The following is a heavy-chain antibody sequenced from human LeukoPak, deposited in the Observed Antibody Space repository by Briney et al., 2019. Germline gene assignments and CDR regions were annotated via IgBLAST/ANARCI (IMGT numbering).Heavy chain of an antibody. D-gene: IGHD1-26*01. CDR1: GYIVSGNY. V-gene: IGHV3-66*02. CDR3: MNIGTMGSH. J-gene: IGHJ4*02. CDR2: IYSDGST. Sequence: QAGGSLRPSCAASGYIVSGNYMSWVRQAPGKGLEWVSVIYSDGSTYYRDSVKGRFTISRDNSKNTVYLQMNSLRVDDTAVYYCMNIGTMGSHWGQGTLVTVSP.